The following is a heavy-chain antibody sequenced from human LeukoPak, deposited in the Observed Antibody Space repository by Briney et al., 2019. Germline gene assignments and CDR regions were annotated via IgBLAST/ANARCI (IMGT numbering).Heavy chain of an antibody. Sequence: GGSLRLSCAASGFTFNSYDMNWVRQAPGKGLEWVSSISSSGTYTFYADSVKGRFSISRDNAKDSLYLQMSSLRAEDTAIYYCARWAQYQLLYSFNYGMDVWGQGTAVTVSS. D-gene: IGHD2-2*02. CDR1: GFTFNSYD. J-gene: IGHJ6*02. V-gene: IGHV3-21*01. CDR3: ARWAQYQLLYSFNYGMDV. CDR2: ISSSGTYT.